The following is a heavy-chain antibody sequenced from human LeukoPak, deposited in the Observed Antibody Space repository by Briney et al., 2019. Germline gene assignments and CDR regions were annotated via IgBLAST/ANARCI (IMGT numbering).Heavy chain of an antibody. J-gene: IGHJ4*02. CDR3: AREGSQDYYGDYVTRY. Sequence: ASVKVSCKASVYTFTSHGISWVRQAPGQGQESIVWIGAYNGNTTYAQKLPSRVSMSTVASTSTASMQLRSPTSNDAPVYSRAREGSQDYYGDYVTRYWGQGTLVTVSP. D-gene: IGHD4-17*01. CDR2: IGAYNGNT. V-gene: IGHV1-18*01. CDR1: VYTFTSHG.